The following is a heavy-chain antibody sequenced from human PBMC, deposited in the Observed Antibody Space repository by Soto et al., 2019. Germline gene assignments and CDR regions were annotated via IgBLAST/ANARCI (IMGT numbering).Heavy chain of an antibody. Sequence: QVQLVESGGGVVQPGRSLRLSCEGSGFTSSRYVMHWVRQAPGKGLEWVALKSFDGSKKNYADSVKGRFTISRDNSKNMMYLQMNSLRPEDTVVYYCARGVFYYYGSSGYSPDYWGQGTLVTVSS. V-gene: IGHV3-30-3*01. CDR2: KSFDGSKK. D-gene: IGHD3-22*01. J-gene: IGHJ4*02. CDR1: GFTSSRYV. CDR3: ARGVFYYYGSSGYSPDY.